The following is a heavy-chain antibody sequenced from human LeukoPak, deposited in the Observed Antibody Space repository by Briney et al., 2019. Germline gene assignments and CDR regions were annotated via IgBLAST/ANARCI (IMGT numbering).Heavy chain of an antibody. D-gene: IGHD3-3*01. J-gene: IGHJ6*03. CDR1: GYTLTELS. CDR3: ATGAPRRFQTYYYYYMDV. Sequence: ASVKVSCKVSGYTLTELSMHWVRQAPGKGLEWMGGFDPEDGETIYAQKFQGRVTMTEDTSTDTAYMELSSLRSEDTAVYYCATGAPRRFQTYYYYYMDVWGKETTVTVSS. V-gene: IGHV1-24*01. CDR2: FDPEDGET.